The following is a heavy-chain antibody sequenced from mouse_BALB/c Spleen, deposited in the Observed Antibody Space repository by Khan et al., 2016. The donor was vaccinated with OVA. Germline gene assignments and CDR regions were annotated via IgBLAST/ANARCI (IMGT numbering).Heavy chain of an antibody. V-gene: IGHV1S81*02. D-gene: IGHD2-1*01. CDR3: TRSGYGTFAY. CDR1: GYIFTSYY. J-gene: IGHJ3*01. Sequence: QVHVKQSGAELVKPGASVKLSCKASGYIFTSYYMYWVKQRPGQGLEWIGEINPNNGDANFNEKFKNKAALTVDTSSITAYIQLSSLTSEDSAVYYCTRSGYGTFAYWGQGTLVTVSA. CDR2: INPNNGDA.